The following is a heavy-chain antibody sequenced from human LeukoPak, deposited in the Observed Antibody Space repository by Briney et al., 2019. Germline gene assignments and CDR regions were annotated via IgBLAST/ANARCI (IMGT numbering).Heavy chain of an antibody. Sequence: PSETLSLTCTVSGASISSSSYYWGWIRQPPGKGLEWIGSIYYSGSTYYNPSLKSRVTISVDTSKNQFSLKLSSVTAADTAVYYCARLDSSSWYLGFDYWGQGTLVTVSS. CDR3: ARLDSSSWYLGFDY. J-gene: IGHJ4*02. V-gene: IGHV4-39*01. D-gene: IGHD6-13*01. CDR1: GASISSSSYY. CDR2: IYYSGST.